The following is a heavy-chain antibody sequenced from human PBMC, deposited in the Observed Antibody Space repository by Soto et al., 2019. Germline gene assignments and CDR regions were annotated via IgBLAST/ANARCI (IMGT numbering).Heavy chain of an antibody. Sequence: GGSLRLSCAASGFTFSSYGMHWVRQAPGKGLEWVAVISYDGSNKYYADSVKGRFTISRDNSKNTLYLQMNSLRAEDTAVYYCAKAPLSSWYYFDYWGQGTLVTVSS. J-gene: IGHJ4*02. CDR1: GFTFSSYG. V-gene: IGHV3-30*18. CDR2: ISYDGSNK. CDR3: AKAPLSSWYYFDY. D-gene: IGHD6-13*01.